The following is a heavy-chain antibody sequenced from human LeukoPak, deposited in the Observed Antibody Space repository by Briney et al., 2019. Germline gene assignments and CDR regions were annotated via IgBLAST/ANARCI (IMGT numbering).Heavy chain of an antibody. CDR1: GYTFTSYY. Sequence: ASVKVSCKASGYTFTSYYIHWVRQAPGQGLEWMGVINPSGGRTTYAQKFQGRVTMTRDTSRCTVYMELSSLRSDDTAVYHCARVNSYGYYYYYGMDVWGQRTTVTVSS. V-gene: IGHV1-46*01. CDR2: INPSGGRT. J-gene: IGHJ6*02. D-gene: IGHD5-18*01. CDR3: ARVNSYGYYYYYGMDV.